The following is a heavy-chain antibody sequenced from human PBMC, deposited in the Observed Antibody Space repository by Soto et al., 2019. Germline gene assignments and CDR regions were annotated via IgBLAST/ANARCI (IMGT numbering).Heavy chain of an antibody. CDR2: IWSDGSNI. D-gene: IGHD5-12*01. J-gene: IGHJ6*02. CDR3: ARDDVVAAGVTPYGMDV. CDR1: GFTFSGYT. V-gene: IGHV3-33*01. Sequence: QVHLVESGGGVVQPGGSLTLSCAASGFTFSGYTFHWVRQAPGKGLEWVAVIWSDGSNIYYADSVKGRFTISRDNSKTTLYLQMNSLRAQDTAAYYCARDDVVAAGVTPYGMDVWGLGATVTVSS.